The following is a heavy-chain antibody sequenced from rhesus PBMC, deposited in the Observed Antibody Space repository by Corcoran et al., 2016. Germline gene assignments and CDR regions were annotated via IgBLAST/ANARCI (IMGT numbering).Heavy chain of an antibody. V-gene: IGHV4-73*01. D-gene: IGHD2-39*01. CDR3: AVATPFNYDYYGLDS. Sequence: QVKLQQWGEGLVKPSETLSLTCAVYGGSISGYYYWSWIRQAPGKGLEWIGNIGGNGPATNYNPSLKKRVTISKDTSKNQFSLSLSSVTAADTAVYYWAVATPFNYDYYGLDSWGQGVVVTVSS. CDR1: GGSISGYYY. CDR2: IGGNGPAT. J-gene: IGHJ6*01.